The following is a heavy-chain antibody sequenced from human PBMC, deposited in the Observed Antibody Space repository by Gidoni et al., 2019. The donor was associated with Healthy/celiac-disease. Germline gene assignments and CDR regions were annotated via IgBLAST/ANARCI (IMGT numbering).Heavy chain of an antibody. CDR2: TYYRSKWYN. J-gene: IGHJ6*03. Sequence: QVQLQQSGPGLVKPSQTLSLTCAISGDSVSSNSAAWNWIRQSPSRGLEWLGRTYYRSKWYNDYAVSVKSRITINPDTSKNQFSLQLNSVTPEDTAVYYCAGGRIAARGGSNYYYYYMDVWGKGTTVTVSS. CDR3: AGGRIAARGGSNYYYYYMDV. D-gene: IGHD6-6*01. V-gene: IGHV6-1*01. CDR1: GDSVSSNSAA.